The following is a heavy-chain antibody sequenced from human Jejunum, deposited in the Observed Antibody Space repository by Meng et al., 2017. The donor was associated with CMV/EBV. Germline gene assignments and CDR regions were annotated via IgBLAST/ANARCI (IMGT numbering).Heavy chain of an antibody. CDR1: FDIYS. V-gene: IGHV3-23*01. Sequence: FDIYSINWVRQAPGKCREWVSIIGAGGDRTYYADSVEGRFTISRDNSKNTLCLQMNGLRAEETAVYFCARAWFTVDIMAGPSSVSDYWGQGTLVTVSS. J-gene: IGHJ4*02. CDR2: IGAGGDRT. D-gene: IGHD3-9*01. CDR3: ARAWFTVDIMAGPSSVSDY.